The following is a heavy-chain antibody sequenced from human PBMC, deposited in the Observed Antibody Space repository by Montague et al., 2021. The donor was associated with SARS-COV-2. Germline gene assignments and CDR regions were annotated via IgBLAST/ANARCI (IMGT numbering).Heavy chain of an antibody. V-gene: IGHV2-5*02. J-gene: IGHJ6*02. D-gene: IGHD3-9*01. CDR1: GFSLSTSEVG. CDR2: IYWDDDK. CDR3: ARTYYDILTGRDYGMDV. Sequence: PALVKPTQTLTLTCTFSGFSLSTSEVGVGWIRQPPGKALEWLALIYWDDDKRYSPSLKSRLTITKDTSKNQVVLTMTNMDPVDTATYYCARTYYDILTGRDYGMDVWGQGTTVTVSS.